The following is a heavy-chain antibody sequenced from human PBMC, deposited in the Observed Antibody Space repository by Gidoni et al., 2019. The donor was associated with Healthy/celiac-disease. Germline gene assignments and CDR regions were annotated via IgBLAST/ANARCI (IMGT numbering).Heavy chain of an antibody. CDR1: GFTFSSYW. V-gene: IGHV3-7*01. CDR3: ASQGGRTGDYYGMDV. D-gene: IGHD3-10*01. CDR2: IKQDGSEK. J-gene: IGHJ6*02. Sequence: EVQLVESGGGLVQPGGSLRLSCAASGFTFSSYWMSWVRQAPGKGLEWVANIKQDGSEKYYVDSVKGRFTISRDNAKNSLYLQMNSLRAEDTAVYYCASQGGRTGDYYGMDVWGQGTTVTVSS.